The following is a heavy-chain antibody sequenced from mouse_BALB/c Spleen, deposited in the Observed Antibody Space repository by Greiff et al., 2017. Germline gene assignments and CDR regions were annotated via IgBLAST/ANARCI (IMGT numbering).Heavy chain of an antibody. CDR2: IDPANGNT. CDR3: ARGHDGYYGFFAY. Sequence: EVKLQESGAELVKPGASVKLSCTASGFNIKDTYMHWVKQRPEQGLEWIGRIDPANGNTKYDPKFQGKATITADTSSNTAYLQLSSLTSEDTAVYYCARGHDGYYGFFAYWGQGTLVTVSA. J-gene: IGHJ3*01. D-gene: IGHD2-3*01. V-gene: IGHV14-3*02. CDR1: GFNIKDTY.